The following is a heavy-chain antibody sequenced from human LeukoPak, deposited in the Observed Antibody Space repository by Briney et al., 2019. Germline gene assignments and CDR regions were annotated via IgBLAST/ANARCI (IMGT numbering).Heavy chain of an antibody. D-gene: IGHD3-9*01. CDR3: ARLRPLPHKLLYFAFDS. CDR1: NGSISSHF. V-gene: IGHV4-59*11. J-gene: IGHJ4*02. CDR2: IHYSGST. Sequence: PSETLSLTCSVSNGSISSHFWTWVRQPPGKGLEWIGHIHYSGSTNYNPSLKSRVTMSLDTSKNQFSLKLTSVTAADTAIFYCARLRPLPHKLLYFAFDSWGQGTLVTVSS.